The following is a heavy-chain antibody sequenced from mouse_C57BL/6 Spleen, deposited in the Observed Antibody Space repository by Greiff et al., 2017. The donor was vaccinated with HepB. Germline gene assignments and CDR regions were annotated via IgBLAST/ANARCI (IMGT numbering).Heavy chain of an antibody. Sequence: QVQLKQPGAELVKPGASVKMSCKASGYTFTSYWITWVKQRPGQGLEWIGDIYPGSGSTNYNEKFKSKATLTVDTSSSTAYMQLSSLTSEDSTVYYCARWSLYYFDYWGQGTTLTVSS. CDR2: IYPGSGST. D-gene: IGHD1-1*02. J-gene: IGHJ2*01. V-gene: IGHV1-55*01. CDR1: GYTFTSYW. CDR3: ARWSLYYFDY.